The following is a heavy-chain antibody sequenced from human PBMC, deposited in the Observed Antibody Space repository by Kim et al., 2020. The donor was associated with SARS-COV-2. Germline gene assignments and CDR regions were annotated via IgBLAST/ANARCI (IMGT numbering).Heavy chain of an antibody. D-gene: IGHD3-3*01. J-gene: IGHJ4*02. Sequence: YPDSVQGRFTISRDNSKNTLYLQMNSLRAEDTAVYYCAKDTIFGVGFFDYWGQGTLVTVSS. V-gene: IGHV3-23*01. CDR3: AKDTIFGVGFFDY.